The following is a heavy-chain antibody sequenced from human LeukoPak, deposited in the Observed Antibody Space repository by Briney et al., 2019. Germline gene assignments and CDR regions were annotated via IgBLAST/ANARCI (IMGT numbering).Heavy chain of an antibody. CDR3: ARDVQGGYGSGTYFAFDM. D-gene: IGHD3-10*01. J-gene: IGHJ3*02. V-gene: IGHV3-48*02. Sequence: GGSLRLSRAAPGFTFSSYSMNWVRQAPGKGLEWVSYISRTSRTIYYAGSVKGRFTISRDNAKNSLYLQMNSLRDEDTAVYYCARDVQGGYGSGTYFAFDMWGQGTMVTVSS. CDR1: GFTFSSYS. CDR2: ISRTSRTI.